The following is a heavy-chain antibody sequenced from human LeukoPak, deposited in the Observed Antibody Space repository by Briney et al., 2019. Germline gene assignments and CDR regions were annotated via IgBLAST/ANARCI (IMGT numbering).Heavy chain of an antibody. CDR2: ISGSGGST. CDR1: GFTFSSYA. CDR3: AKDMVVAATGALVDYGMDA. V-gene: IGHV3-23*01. Sequence: PGRSLRLSCAASGFTFSSYAMSWVRQAPGKGLEWVSAISGSGGSTYYADSVKGRFTISRDNSKNTLYLQMNSLRAEDTAVYYCAKDMVVAATGALVDYGMDAWGQGTTVTVSS. D-gene: IGHD2-15*01. J-gene: IGHJ6*02.